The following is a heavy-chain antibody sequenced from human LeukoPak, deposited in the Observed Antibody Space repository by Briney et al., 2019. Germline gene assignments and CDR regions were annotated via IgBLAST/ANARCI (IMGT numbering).Heavy chain of an antibody. CDR3: AREDYYDSSGYYFDY. V-gene: IGHV4-61*02. J-gene: IGHJ4*02. CDR2: IYTSGST. D-gene: IGHD3-22*01. CDR1: GGSISSGSYY. Sequence: PSETLSLTCTVSGGSISSGSYYWSWIRQPAGKGLEWIGRIYTSGSTNYNPSLKSRVTISVDTSKNQFSLKLGSVTAADTAVYYCAREDYYDSSGYYFDYWGQGTLVTVSS.